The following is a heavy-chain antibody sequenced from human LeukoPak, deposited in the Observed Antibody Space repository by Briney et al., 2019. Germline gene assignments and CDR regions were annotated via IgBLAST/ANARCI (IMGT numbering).Heavy chain of an antibody. D-gene: IGHD2-2*01. Sequence: GASVKVSCKASGFTFTSYEINRVRQAPGQGLEWMGWMDPNSGNKGYIQKFLGRVTMTRNTSISTAYMELSSLRSEDTAIYYCARVPTSWSALGIWGQGTIVTVSS. CDR1: GFTFTSYE. J-gene: IGHJ3*02. CDR2: MDPNSGNK. V-gene: IGHV1-8*01. CDR3: ARVPTSWSALGI.